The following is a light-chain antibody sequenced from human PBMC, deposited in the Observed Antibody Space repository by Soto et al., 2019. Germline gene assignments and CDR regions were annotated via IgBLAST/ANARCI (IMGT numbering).Light chain of an antibody. CDR2: GAS. J-gene: IGKJ1*01. V-gene: IGKV3-11*01. CDR3: HQRQSWPRT. CDR1: QSVNIY. Sequence: EIVMTQSPATLSVSPGEIATLSFRASQSVNIYLAWYQQRPGQAPRLLIFGASIRDTGIPDRFSGSGSGTDFTLTISDVEPEDFAVYYCHQRQSWPRTFGQGTKVDIK.